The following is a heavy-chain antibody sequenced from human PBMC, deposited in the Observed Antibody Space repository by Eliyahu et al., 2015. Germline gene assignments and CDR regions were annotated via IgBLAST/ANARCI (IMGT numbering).Heavy chain of an antibody. D-gene: IGHD1-26*01. Sequence: EEQLVESGGGLVQPGGSLRXXXTTXGXTFSMSPXSWVRQAPGKGLEWVSLISPNGGTTYYPDSVRGRFTTSRDNSKNTLWLQMNSLRPEDTALYHCAKGGGNYPFDFWGQGTLVTVSS. CDR3: AKGGGNYPFDF. CDR2: ISPNGGTT. J-gene: IGHJ4*02. V-gene: IGHV3-23*04. CDR1: GXTFSMSP.